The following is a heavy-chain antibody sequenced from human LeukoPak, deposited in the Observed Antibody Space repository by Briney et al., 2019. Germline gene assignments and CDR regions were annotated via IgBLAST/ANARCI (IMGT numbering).Heavy chain of an antibody. CDR1: GFTFNNYG. CDR2: IWYDGSNK. D-gene: IGHD1-1*01. CDR3: AKDLTTGTLSSDH. J-gene: IGHJ4*02. V-gene: IGHV3-33*06. Sequence: GGSLRLSCAASGFTFNNYGMHWVRQAPGKGLEWVAVIWYDGSNKYYADSVKGRFTISRDNSKNTLYLQMNSLRAEDTAVYYCAKDLTTGTLSSDHWGQGTLVTVSS.